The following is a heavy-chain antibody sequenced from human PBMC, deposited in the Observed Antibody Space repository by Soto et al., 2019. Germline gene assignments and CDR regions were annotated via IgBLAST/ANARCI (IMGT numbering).Heavy chain of an antibody. D-gene: IGHD6-19*01. V-gene: IGHV3-48*01. J-gene: IGHJ4*02. CDR1: GFTFSSYS. Sequence: GGSLRLSCAASGFTFSSYSMNWVRQAPGKGLEWVSYISSSSSTIYYADSVKGRFTISRDNAKNSLYLQMNSLRAEDTAVYYCARDLADSSGCSDYWGQGTLVTSPQ. CDR2: ISSSSSTI. CDR3: ARDLADSSGCSDY.